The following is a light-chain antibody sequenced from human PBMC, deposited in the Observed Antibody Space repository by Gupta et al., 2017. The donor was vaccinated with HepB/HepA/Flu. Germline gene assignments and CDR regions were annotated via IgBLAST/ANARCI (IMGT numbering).Light chain of an antibody. J-gene: IGKJ1*01. CDR2: TVS. Sequence: DIDMTQTPLSLPVTPGEPASISCRSSQSLLTSDNGNTYLDWYLQKPGQSPQLLIYTVSYRASGVPDRFSGSGSGTDFTLRISRVEADDSGVYYCMQHREFPWTFDQGTKVEIK. CDR1: QSLLTSDNGNTY. CDR3: MQHREFPWT. V-gene: IGKV2-40*01.